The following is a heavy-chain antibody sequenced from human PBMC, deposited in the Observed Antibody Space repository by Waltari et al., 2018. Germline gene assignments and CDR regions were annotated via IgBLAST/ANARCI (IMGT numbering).Heavy chain of an antibody. Sequence: EVQLLESGGGLIQPGGSPRLSCAASGFVFSTNAMSWVRQSPGKGLEWVSGIGSGGETHYTDSVKGRFTISRDNSKSSLYLQMNSLRAEDTAVYYCAKDLYWWTAADYWGQGILVTVSS. CDR3: AKDLYWWTAADY. CDR2: IGSGGET. D-gene: IGHD6-13*01. V-gene: IGHV3-23*01. J-gene: IGHJ4*02. CDR1: GFVFSTNA.